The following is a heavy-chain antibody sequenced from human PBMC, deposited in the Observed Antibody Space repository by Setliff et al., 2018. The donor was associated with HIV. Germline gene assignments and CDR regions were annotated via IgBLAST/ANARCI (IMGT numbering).Heavy chain of an antibody. Sequence: PGESLKISCAASGFTLSDYYMDWVRQAPGKGLEWVGRTTNKANNYIREYAASVQGRFTISRDDSNDSLFLQMNNLKTEDTAVYYCVRAAAGLDIWSQGILVTVSS. CDR2: TTNKANNYIR. CDR3: VRAAAGLDI. CDR1: GFTLSDYY. J-gene: IGHJ4*02. V-gene: IGHV3-72*01.